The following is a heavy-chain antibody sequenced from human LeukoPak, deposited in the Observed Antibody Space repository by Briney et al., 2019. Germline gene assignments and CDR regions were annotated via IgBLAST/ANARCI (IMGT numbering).Heavy chain of an antibody. CDR2: ISAYNGNT. Sequence: ASVKVSCKASGYTFTSYGISWVRQAPGQGLEWMGWISAYNGNTNYAQKLQGRVTMTTDTSTSTAYMELRSLRSDDTAVYYCARVGSERVWSYYYYYGMDVWGQGTTVTVSS. D-gene: IGHD1-1*01. V-gene: IGHV1-18*01. CDR1: GYTFTSYG. J-gene: IGHJ6*02. CDR3: ARVGSERVWSYYYYYGMDV.